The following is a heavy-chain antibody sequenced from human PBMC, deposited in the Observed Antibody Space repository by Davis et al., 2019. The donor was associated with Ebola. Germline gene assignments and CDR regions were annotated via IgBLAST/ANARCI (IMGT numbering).Heavy chain of an antibody. J-gene: IGHJ2*01. CDR3: ARVLAARPWYFDL. Sequence: GESLKISCAASAFTFSTYTMNWVRQAPGKGLEWVSYISSSSSTIYYADSVKGRFTISRDNAKNSLYLQMNSLRDEDTAVYYCARVLAARPWYFDLWGRGTLVTVSS. V-gene: IGHV3-48*02. CDR1: AFTFSTYT. D-gene: IGHD6-6*01. CDR2: ISSSSSTI.